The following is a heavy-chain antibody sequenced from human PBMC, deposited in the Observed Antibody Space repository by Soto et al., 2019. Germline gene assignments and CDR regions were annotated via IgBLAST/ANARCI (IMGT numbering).Heavy chain of an antibody. V-gene: IGHV1-18*01. CDR2: INGYTGNT. D-gene: IGHD2-15*01. J-gene: IGHJ6*02. CDR1: GYTFTSYG. CDR3: ARYWATGKGGIDV. Sequence: ASVKVSCKASGYTFTSYGLSWVRQAPGQGLEWMGWINGYTGNTNYAQKFQGRVTMTTDTSTNTAYLDLWTLISDDTAVYYCARYWATGKGGIDVWG.